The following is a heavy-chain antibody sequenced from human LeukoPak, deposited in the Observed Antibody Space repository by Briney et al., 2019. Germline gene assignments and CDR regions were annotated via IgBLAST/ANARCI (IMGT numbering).Heavy chain of an antibody. V-gene: IGHV1-8*01. CDR1: GYTFTSYD. CDR3: ARSGGSGYFDGY. D-gene: IGHD3-22*01. J-gene: IGHJ4*02. CDR2: MNPNSGNT. Sequence: ASVKVSYKASGYTFTSYDINWVRQATGQGLEWMGWMNPNSGNTGYAQKFQGRVTMTRNTSISTAYMELSSLRSEDTAVYYCARSGGSGYFDGYWGQGTLVTVSS.